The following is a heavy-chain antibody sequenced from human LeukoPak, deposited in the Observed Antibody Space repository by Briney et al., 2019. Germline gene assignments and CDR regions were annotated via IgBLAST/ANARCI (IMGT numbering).Heavy chain of an antibody. CDR1: GFTFSTYG. Sequence: GGSLRLSCAASGFTFSTYGMSWVRQAPGKGLEWVSAISTDAGETHYADSVKGRFTISRDNSKNTVSLQMSSLRAEDTALYYCAKGSGNGYGSGPFDYWGQGTLVTVSS. V-gene: IGHV3-23*01. CDR2: ISTDAGET. J-gene: IGHJ4*02. CDR3: AKGSGNGYGSGPFDY. D-gene: IGHD3-10*01.